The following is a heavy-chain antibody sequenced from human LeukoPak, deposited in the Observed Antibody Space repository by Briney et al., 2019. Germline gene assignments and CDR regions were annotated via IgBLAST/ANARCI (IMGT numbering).Heavy chain of an antibody. CDR1: GGSISSYY. Sequence: SETLSLTCTASGGSISSYYWSWIRQPPGKGLEWIGYIYYSGSTNYNPSLKSRVTISVDSSKNQFSLKLSSVTAADTAVYYCARIGGYNWNEGYFDYWGQGTLVTVSS. CDR2: IYYSGST. CDR3: ARIGGYNWNEGYFDY. D-gene: IGHD1-1*01. V-gene: IGHV4-59*01. J-gene: IGHJ4*02.